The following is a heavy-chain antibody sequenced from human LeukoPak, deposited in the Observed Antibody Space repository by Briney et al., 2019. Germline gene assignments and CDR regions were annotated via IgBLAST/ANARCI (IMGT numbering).Heavy chain of an antibody. Sequence: PGGSLRLSCTTSGFNFRAYWMGWVRQAPGKGLEWISFISSSGSNIHYADSVRGRFIISRDNGKDSVYLQLNSLRVEDTAVFYCARERGSAFDIWGQGTMVTVPS. CDR3: ARERGSAFDI. J-gene: IGHJ3*02. CDR2: ISSSGSNI. CDR1: GFNFRAYW. D-gene: IGHD3-10*01. V-gene: IGHV3-21*01.